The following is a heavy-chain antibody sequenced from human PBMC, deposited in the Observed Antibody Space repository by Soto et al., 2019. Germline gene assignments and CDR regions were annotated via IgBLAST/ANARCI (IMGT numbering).Heavy chain of an antibody. CDR3: ARARSYGSGRHYVTPNHQNYYYYMDV. J-gene: IGHJ6*03. V-gene: IGHV4-34*01. Sequence: SETLSLTCAVYGGSFSGYYWSWIRQPPGKGLEWIGEINHSGSTNYNPSLKSRVTISVDTSKNQFSLKLSSVTAAVTAVYYCARARSYGSGRHYVTPNHQNYYYYMDVWGKGSTVTVTS. D-gene: IGHD3-10*01. CDR1: GGSFSGYY. CDR2: INHSGST.